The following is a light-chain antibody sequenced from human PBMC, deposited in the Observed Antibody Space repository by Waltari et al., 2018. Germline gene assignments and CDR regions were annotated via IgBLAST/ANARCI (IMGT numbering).Light chain of an antibody. J-gene: IGLJ3*02. V-gene: IGLV1-44*01. CDR2: RND. CDR3: ASWDDSLNGHWV. CDR1: SSNLGNNV. Sequence: QSVLTQPPSASGTPGQRVTISCSGTSSNLGNNVVNWYQQVPGTAPKLLIYRNDRRPSWVPDRFSASRSGTSASLAISGLQSEDEAEYYCASWDDSLNGHWVFGGGTKVTVL.